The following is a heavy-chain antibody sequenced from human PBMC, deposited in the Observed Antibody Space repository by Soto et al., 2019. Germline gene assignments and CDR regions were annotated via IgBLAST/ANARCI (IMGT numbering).Heavy chain of an antibody. J-gene: IGHJ4*02. V-gene: IGHV3-21*01. CDR1: GFTFSDYS. Sequence: GGSLRLSCAASGFTFSDYSMNWVRQAPGKGLECVSSISGRTRFIYYAASVKGRFTISRDNAKRSLYLRMNSLRAEDSGVYYCARGRGDDLLGIGNWGQGTLVTVSS. CDR3: ARGRGDDLLGIGN. CDR2: ISGRTRFI. D-gene: IGHD3-16*01.